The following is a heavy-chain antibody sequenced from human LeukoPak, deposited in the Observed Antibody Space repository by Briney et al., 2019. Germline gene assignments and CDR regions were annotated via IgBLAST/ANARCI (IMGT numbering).Heavy chain of an antibody. D-gene: IGHD5-18*01. J-gene: IGHJ4*02. CDR2: IYYSGST. Sequence: SETLSLTCTVSGGSISSYYWSWIRQPPGKGLGLVGYIYYSGSTNYNPSLKSRVTISVDTSKNQFSLKLSSVTAADTAVYYCARYTRGYSYVFDYWGQGTLVTVSS. V-gene: IGHV4-59*08. CDR1: GGSISSYY. CDR3: ARYTRGYSYVFDY.